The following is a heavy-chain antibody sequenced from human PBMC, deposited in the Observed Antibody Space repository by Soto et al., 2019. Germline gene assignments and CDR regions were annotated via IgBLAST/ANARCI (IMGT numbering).Heavy chain of an antibody. D-gene: IGHD1-7*01. V-gene: IGHV4-34*01. CDR2: INHSGST. CDR3: ASARGLNWNYGRIDY. J-gene: IGHJ4*02. CDR1: GGSFSGYY. Sequence: QVQLQQWGAGLLKPSETLSLTCAVYGGSFSGYYWSWIRQPPGKGLEWIGVINHSGSTNYNPSLKSRVTISVDTSKNQFSLKLSSVTAADTAVYYCASARGLNWNYGRIDYWGQGTLVTVSS.